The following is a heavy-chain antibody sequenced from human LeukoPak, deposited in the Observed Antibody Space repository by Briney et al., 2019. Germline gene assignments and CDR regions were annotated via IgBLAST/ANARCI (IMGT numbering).Heavy chain of an antibody. CDR2: ISYDGSNK. CDR3: ARGQYQLPGNFDY. CDR1: GFTFSSYA. Sequence: GGSLRLSCAASGFTFSSYAMHWVRQAPGKGLEWVAVISYDGSNKYYADSVKGRFTISRDNSKNTLYLQMNSLRAEDTAVYYCARGQYQLPGNFDYWGQGTLVTVSS. J-gene: IGHJ4*02. D-gene: IGHD2-2*01. V-gene: IGHV3-30-3*01.